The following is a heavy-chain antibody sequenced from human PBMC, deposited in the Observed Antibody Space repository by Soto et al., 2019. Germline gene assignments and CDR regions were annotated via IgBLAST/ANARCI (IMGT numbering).Heavy chain of an antibody. J-gene: IGHJ6*02. Sequence: SVKVSCKASGGTFSSYAISWVRQAPGQGLEWMGGIIPIFGTANYAQKFQGRVTITADESTSTAYMELSSLRSEDTAVYYCARDIHYSNYEEDYYYYYYGMDVWGQGTTVTVSS. CDR1: GGTFSSYA. V-gene: IGHV1-69*13. D-gene: IGHD4-4*01. CDR3: ARDIHYSNYEEDYYYYYYGMDV. CDR2: IIPIFGTA.